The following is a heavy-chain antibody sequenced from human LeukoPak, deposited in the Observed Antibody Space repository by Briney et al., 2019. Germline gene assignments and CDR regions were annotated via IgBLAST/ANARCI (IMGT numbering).Heavy chain of an antibody. V-gene: IGHV4-39*07. Sequence: SETLSLTCTVSGGSISSSSYYWGWIRQPPGKGLEWIGEINHSGSTNYNPSLKSRVTISVDTSKNQFSLKLSSVTAADTAVYYCARGQYYYGSGSYDYWGQGTLVTVSS. CDR2: INHSGST. D-gene: IGHD3-10*01. J-gene: IGHJ4*02. CDR1: GGSISSSSYY. CDR3: ARGQYYYGSGSYDY.